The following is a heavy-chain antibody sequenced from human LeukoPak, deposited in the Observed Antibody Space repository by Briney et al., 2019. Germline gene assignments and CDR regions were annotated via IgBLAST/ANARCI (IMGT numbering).Heavy chain of an antibody. CDR3: NRLGDGYNDDAFNI. CDR2: IIPIFGTA. CDR1: GGTFSSYA. D-gene: IGHD5-24*01. J-gene: IGHJ3*02. V-gene: IGHV1-69*06. Sequence: GASVKVSCKASGGTFSSYAISWVRQAPGQGLEWMGGIIPIFGTANYAQKFQGRVTITADKSTSTAYMELSSLRSEDTAVYYCNRLGDGYNDDAFNIWGQGTMATVSS.